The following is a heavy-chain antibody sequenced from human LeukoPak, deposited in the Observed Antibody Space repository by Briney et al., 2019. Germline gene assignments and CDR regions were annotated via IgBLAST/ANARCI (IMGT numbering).Heavy chain of an antibody. CDR2: ISSSSSYI. V-gene: IGHV3-21*01. D-gene: IGHD3-10*01. Sequence: GGSLRLSCAASGFTFSSYSTNWVRQAPGKGLEWVSSISSSSSYIYYADSVKGRFTIPRDNAKNSLYLQMNSLRAEDTAVYYCARASMVRGVGWFDPWGQGTLVTVSS. CDR1: GFTFSSYS. J-gene: IGHJ5*02. CDR3: ARASMVRGVGWFDP.